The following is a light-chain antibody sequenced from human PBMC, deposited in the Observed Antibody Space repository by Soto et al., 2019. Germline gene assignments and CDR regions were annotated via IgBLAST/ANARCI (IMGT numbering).Light chain of an antibody. CDR2: DVT. CDR3: CSFAGSYSYV. V-gene: IGLV2-11*01. Sequence: QPALTQHRSMSGSPGQSVTISCTGTSSDVGRYDYVSWYQQYPGEAPKLIIYDVTERPSGVPDRFSGSKSGNTASLTISGLRAEDEAAYSCCSFAGSYSYVYRSGTKVTVL. CDR1: SSDVGRYDY. J-gene: IGLJ1*01.